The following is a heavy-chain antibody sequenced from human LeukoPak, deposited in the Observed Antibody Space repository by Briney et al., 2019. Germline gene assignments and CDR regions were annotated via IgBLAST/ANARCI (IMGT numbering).Heavy chain of an antibody. CDR3: ANDWLLDY. Sequence: GGSLRLSCAASGFTFSSYSMNWVRQATGKGLERVSYISSLSGTIDYADSVKGRFTISRDNSKNTLYLQMNSLRAEDTAVYYCANDWLLDYWGQGTLVTVSS. CDR2: ISSLSGTI. CDR1: GFTFSSYS. J-gene: IGHJ4*02. D-gene: IGHD3-9*01. V-gene: IGHV3-48*01.